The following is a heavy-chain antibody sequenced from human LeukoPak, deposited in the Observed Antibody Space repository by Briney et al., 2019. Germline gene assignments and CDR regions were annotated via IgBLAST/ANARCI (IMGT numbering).Heavy chain of an antibody. CDR1: GYTFTGYY. CDR3: ARAGSTDNWFDP. Sequence: ASVKVSCKASGYTFTGYYMHWVRQAPGQGLEWMGWINPNSGGTNYAQKFQGRVTMTRDTSISAAYMELSRLRSDDTAVYYCARAGSTDNWFDPWGQGTLVTVSS. J-gene: IGHJ5*02. V-gene: IGHV1-2*02. CDR2: INPNSGGT. D-gene: IGHD1-26*01.